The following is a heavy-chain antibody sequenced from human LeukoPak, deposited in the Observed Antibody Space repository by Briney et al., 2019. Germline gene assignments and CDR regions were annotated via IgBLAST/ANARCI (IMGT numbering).Heavy chain of an antibody. Sequence: PGGSLRLSCVASGFTFSRDWMYWVRQAPGKGLAWVSRINSDGSSTSYADSVKGRFTISRDNVKNTLYLQMNSLRVEDTAVYYCARDSPQCSGGYCYFVYWGQGTLVTVSS. CDR1: GFTFSRDW. J-gene: IGHJ4*02. V-gene: IGHV3-74*01. CDR3: ARDSPQCSGGYCYFVY. D-gene: IGHD2-15*01. CDR2: INSDGSST.